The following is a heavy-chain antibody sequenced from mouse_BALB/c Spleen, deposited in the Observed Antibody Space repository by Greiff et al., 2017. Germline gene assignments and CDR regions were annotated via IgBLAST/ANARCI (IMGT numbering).Heavy chain of an antibody. D-gene: IGHD1-1*01. CDR2: ISCYNGAT. V-gene: IGHV1S34*01. CDR3: AREENYYGSSYGAMDY. Sequence: GASVKMSCKASGYSFTGYYMHWVKQSHGKSLEWIGYISCYNGATSYNQKFKGKATFTVDTSSSTAYMQFNSLTSEDSAVYYCAREENYYGSSYGAMDYWGQGTSVTVSS. CDR1: GYSFTGYY. J-gene: IGHJ4*01.